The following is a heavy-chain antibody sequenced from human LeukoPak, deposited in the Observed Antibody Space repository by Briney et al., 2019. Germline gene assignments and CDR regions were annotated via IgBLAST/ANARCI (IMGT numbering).Heavy chain of an antibody. Sequence: PGGSLRLSCAASGFTFRSYTMNWVRQAPGKGLEWVSSISSSSSYIYYADSVRGRFTISRDNANNSLYLQMDSLRAEDTAVYYCARSLSTTVTTAFNIWGQGTMVTVSS. V-gene: IGHV3-21*01. CDR2: ISSSSSYI. CDR3: ARSLSTTVTTAFNI. J-gene: IGHJ3*02. CDR1: GFTFRSYT. D-gene: IGHD4-17*01.